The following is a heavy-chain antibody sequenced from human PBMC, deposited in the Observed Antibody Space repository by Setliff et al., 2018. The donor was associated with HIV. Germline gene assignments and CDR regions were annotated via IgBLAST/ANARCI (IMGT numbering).Heavy chain of an antibody. CDR1: GGTFSTSA. CDR2: INPCFGSA. Sequence: SVKVSCKASGGTFSTSAISWMRQSPGQGLEWMGGINPCFGSANYAQKFQGRLTITADASSSTAYMDLSSLTSEDTAVYYCARRHFYDSSGQVWAFDIWGQGTMVTVSS. V-gene: IGHV1-69*01. J-gene: IGHJ3*02. CDR3: ARRHFYDSSGQVWAFDI. D-gene: IGHD3-22*01.